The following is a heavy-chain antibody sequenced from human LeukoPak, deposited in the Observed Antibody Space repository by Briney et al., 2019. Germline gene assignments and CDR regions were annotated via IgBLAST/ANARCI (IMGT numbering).Heavy chain of an antibody. CDR2: IYYSAST. V-gene: IGHV4-30-4*08. CDR3: DRGYRGGSYYFDY. CDR1: GGSISSGDYY. Sequence: SETLSLTCTVSGGSISSGDYYWSWIPQPPGKGLEWIVYIYYSASTYYNPSLKTRVTISVDTSKNKYSLKLSSVTAADTAVYYCDRGYRGGSYYFDYWGQGTLVTVSS. J-gene: IGHJ4*02. D-gene: IGHD1-26*01.